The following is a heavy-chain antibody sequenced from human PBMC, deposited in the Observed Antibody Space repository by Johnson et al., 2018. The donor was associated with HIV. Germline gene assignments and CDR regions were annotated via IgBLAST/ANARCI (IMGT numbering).Heavy chain of an antibody. V-gene: IGHV3-9*01. D-gene: IGHD3-16*01. CDR2: ISWNSGSI. CDR1: GFTFDDYA. CDR3: AKPITGMVLLPGDAFDI. J-gene: IGHJ3*02. Sequence: EVQLVESGGGLVQPGRSLRLSCAASGFTFDDYAMHWVRQAPGKGLEWVSCISWNSGSIGYADSVKGRFTISRDNAKNSLYLQMNSLRAEDTAFYYCAKPITGMVLLPGDAFDIWGQGTMVTVSS.